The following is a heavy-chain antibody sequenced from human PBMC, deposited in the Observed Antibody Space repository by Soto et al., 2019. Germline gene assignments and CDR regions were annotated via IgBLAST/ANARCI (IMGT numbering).Heavy chain of an antibody. CDR3: ARGGTMALDY. CDR1: GFTFSNYA. Sequence: GGSLRLSCAASGFTFSNYAVTWVRQAPGKGLEWVSVIYSGGSTYYADSVKGRFTISRDSSKNTLYLQMNSLRAGDTAVYYCARGGTMALDYWGQGTLVTVSS. CDR2: IYSGGST. J-gene: IGHJ4*02. D-gene: IGHD3-10*01. V-gene: IGHV3-66*01.